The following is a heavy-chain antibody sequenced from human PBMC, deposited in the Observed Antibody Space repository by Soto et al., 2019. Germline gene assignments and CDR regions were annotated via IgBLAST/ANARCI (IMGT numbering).Heavy chain of an antibody. CDR3: ARVHKNWFDS. CDR2: IDPSDSYT. Sequence: GESLKISCKASGYNFTAFWIHWVRQMPGKGLEWLGKIDPSDSYTNYSPSFEGHVTISTDNSITTAYLQWSSLRASDTALYFCARVHKNWFDSWAQGTMVTVS. V-gene: IGHV5-10-1*01. CDR1: GYNFTAFW. J-gene: IGHJ5*01.